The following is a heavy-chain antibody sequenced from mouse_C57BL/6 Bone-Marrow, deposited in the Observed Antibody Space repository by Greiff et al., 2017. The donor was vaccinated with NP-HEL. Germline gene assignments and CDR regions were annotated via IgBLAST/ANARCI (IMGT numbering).Heavy chain of an antibody. J-gene: IGHJ2*01. CDR3: TTRDPYYFDY. CDR1: GFNIKDDY. CDR2: IDPENGDT. Sequence: VQLQQSGAELVRPGASVKLSCTASGFNIKDDYMHWVKQRPEQGLEWIGWIDPENGDTEYASKFQGKATITADTSSNTAYLQLSSLTSEDTAVYYCTTRDPYYFDYWGQGTTLTVSS. D-gene: IGHD3-3*01. V-gene: IGHV14-4*01.